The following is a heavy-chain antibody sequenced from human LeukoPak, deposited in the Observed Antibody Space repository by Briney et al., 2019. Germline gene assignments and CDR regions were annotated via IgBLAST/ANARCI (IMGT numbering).Heavy chain of an antibody. D-gene: IGHD6-19*01. J-gene: IGHJ6*03. Sequence: GGSLRLSCAASGFAFSTFAMGWVRQSPGKGLEWLSTINGGGNTTFCSDSAKGRFTISRDNSKNTLYLHMDSLRPDDTAIYYCTKELHVAVAVADYYYFYMDVWGRGTAVTVSS. CDR1: GFAFSTFA. CDR3: TKELHVAVAVADYYYFYMDV. CDR2: INGGGNTT. V-gene: IGHV3-23*01.